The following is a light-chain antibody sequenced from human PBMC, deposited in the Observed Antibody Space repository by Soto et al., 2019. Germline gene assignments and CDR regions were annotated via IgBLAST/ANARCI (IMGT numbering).Light chain of an antibody. CDR3: QQYYNWPPWT. J-gene: IGKJ1*01. V-gene: IGKV3-15*01. Sequence: EIVMTQSPATLSVSPGERATLSCRASQSVNSNLAWYQQKPGQAPRLLIYGASTRATDVPARFSGSGSGTEFTLTISSLQSEDFAVYYCQQYYNWPPWTVGHGTKVEIK. CDR2: GAS. CDR1: QSVNSN.